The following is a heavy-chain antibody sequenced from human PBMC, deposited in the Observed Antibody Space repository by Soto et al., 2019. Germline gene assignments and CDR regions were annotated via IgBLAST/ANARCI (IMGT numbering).Heavy chain of an antibody. CDR2: IYYSGST. CDR3: ARGNSPYYYYYYIDV. D-gene: IGHD1-1*01. J-gene: IGHJ6*03. CDR1: GGSISSYY. V-gene: IGHV4-59*01. Sequence: QVQLRESGPGLVKPSETLSLTRTVSGGSISSYYWSWIRQPPGKGLEWIGYIYYSGSTNYNPSLKSRVTISVDTSKNQFSLKLSSVTAADTAVYYCARGNSPYYYYYYIDVWCKGTTVTVSS.